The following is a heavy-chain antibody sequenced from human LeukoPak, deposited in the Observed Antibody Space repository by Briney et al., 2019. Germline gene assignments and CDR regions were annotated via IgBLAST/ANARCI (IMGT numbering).Heavy chain of an antibody. CDR1: EYGFTSYW. J-gene: IGHJ4*02. CDR3: ARHQCSGGSCYPTEDY. Sequence: GESLKISCKGSEYGFTSYWIGWVRQMPGKGLEWRGIIYPGDSDTRYSPSFQGQVTISADKSISTAYLQWSSLKASDTAMYYCARHQCSGGSCYPTEDYWGQGTLVTVSS. CDR2: IYPGDSDT. D-gene: IGHD2-15*01. V-gene: IGHV5-51*01.